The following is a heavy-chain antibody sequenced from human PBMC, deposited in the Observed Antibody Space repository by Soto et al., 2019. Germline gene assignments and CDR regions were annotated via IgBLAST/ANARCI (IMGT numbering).Heavy chain of an antibody. CDR2: IYPGDSDT. CDR1: GYSFTSYW. CDR3: ARTHYDFWSGYYYMDV. V-gene: IGHV5-51*01. Sequence: GESLKISCKGSGYSFTSYWIGWVRQMPGKGLEWMGIIYPGDSDTRCSPSFQGQVTISADKSISTAYLQWSSLKASDTAMYYCARTHYDFWSGYYYMDVWGKGTTVTVSS. J-gene: IGHJ6*03. D-gene: IGHD3-3*01.